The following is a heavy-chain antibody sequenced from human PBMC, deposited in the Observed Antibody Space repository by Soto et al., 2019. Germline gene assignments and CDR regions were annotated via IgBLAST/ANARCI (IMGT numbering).Heavy chain of an antibody. CDR3: AKKGLGSLATYCTTGDCHYDFDV. CDR2: ISGGGDGT. V-gene: IGHV3-23*01. D-gene: IGHD2-8*01. J-gene: IGHJ3*01. CDR1: GFTFYNYA. Sequence: EVQLLESGGGLVRPGGSLRLSCAASGFTFYNYAMNLVRQAPGKGLEWVSTISGGGDGTYYADSVKGRFTISRDNSRNTVYLQMNSLRAEDTAVYYCAKKGLGSLATYCTTGDCHYDFDVWGQGTLVTVSS.